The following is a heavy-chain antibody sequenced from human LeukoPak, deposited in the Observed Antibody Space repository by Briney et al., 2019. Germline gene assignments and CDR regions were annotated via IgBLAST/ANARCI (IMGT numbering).Heavy chain of an antibody. CDR3: ARQQENYDYVWGSYRYTSFDY. D-gene: IGHD3-16*02. V-gene: IGHV5-51*01. CDR2: IYPGDSDT. J-gene: IGHJ4*02. CDR1: GYSFTSYW. Sequence: GESLKISCKGSGYSFTSYWIGWVRQMPGKGLEWMGIIYPGDSDTRYSPSFQSQFTISADNSISPAYLQWSSLKASDTAMYYCARQQENYDYVWGSYRYTSFDYWGQGTLVTVSS.